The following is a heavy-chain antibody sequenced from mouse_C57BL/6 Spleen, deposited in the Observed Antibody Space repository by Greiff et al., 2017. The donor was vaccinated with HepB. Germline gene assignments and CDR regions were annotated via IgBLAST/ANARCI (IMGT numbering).Heavy chain of an antibody. V-gene: IGHV2-2*01. CDR3: ARGDWDRENYFDY. J-gene: IGHJ2*01. Sequence: VQGVESGPGLVQPSQSLSITCTVSGFSLTSYGVHWVRQSPGKGLEWLGVIWSGGSTDYNAAFISRLSISKDNSKSQVFFKMNSLQADDTAIYYCARGDWDRENYFDYWGQGTTLTVSS. CDR2: IWSGGST. CDR1: GFSLTSYG. D-gene: IGHD4-1*01.